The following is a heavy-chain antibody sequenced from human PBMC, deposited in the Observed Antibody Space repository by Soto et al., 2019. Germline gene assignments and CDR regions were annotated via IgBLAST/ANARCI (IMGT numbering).Heavy chain of an antibody. V-gene: IGHV3-48*01. D-gene: IGHD2-15*01. CDR3: ARDDGRINFQH. J-gene: IGHJ1*01. Sequence: EVQLVESGGGLVQPGGSLRLSCAASGFTLSTYSMNWVRQAPGKGLEWVSYISSSSSTIYYADSVKGRFTISRDNAKNSLYLQMNSLRVEDTAVYYXARDDGRINFQHWGQGTLVTVSS. CDR1: GFTLSTYS. CDR2: ISSSSSTI.